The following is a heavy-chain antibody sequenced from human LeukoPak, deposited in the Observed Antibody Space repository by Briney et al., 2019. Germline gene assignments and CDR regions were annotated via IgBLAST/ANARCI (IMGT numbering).Heavy chain of an antibody. CDR1: GFTFSSYA. V-gene: IGHV3-23*01. Sequence: QAGGSLRLSCAASGFTFSSYAMSWVRQAPGKGLEWVSAISGSGGSTYYADSVKGRSTISRDNSKNTLYLQMNSLRAEDTAVYYCAKSMVLELPLYFNYWGQGTLVTVSS. D-gene: IGHD1-7*01. CDR2: ISGSGGST. J-gene: IGHJ4*02. CDR3: AKSMVLELPLYFNY.